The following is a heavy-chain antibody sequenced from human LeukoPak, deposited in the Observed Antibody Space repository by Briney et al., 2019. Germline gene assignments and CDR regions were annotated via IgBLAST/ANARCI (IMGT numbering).Heavy chain of an antibody. J-gene: IGHJ4*02. CDR2: ISYDGSNK. D-gene: IGHD3-16*02. Sequence: GRSLRLSCAASGFTFSSYAMHWVRQAPGKGLEWVAVISYDGSNKYYADSVKGRFTISRDNSKNTLYLQMNSLRAEDTAVYYCARTRGFGMITFGGVIAAFDYWGQGTLVTVSS. CDR3: ARTRGFGMITFGGVIAAFDY. V-gene: IGHV3-30-3*01. CDR1: GFTFSSYA.